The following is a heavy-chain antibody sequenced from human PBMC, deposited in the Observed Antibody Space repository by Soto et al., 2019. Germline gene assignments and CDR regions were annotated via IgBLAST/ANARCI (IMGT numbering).Heavy chain of an antibody. V-gene: IGHV4-4*07. CDR2: IYPTGST. CDR1: GDSFSNYY. J-gene: IGHJ4*02. CDR3: ATGRSEVVPGAMDT. D-gene: IGHD2-2*01. Sequence: SETLSLTCTVSGDSFSNYYCNWVRKSAGKGLEWIGRIYPTGSTTYNPSLKSRLTMSVDTSKNQFSLRLTSMTAADTAVYYCATGRSEVVPGAMDTWGKGTWVTVS.